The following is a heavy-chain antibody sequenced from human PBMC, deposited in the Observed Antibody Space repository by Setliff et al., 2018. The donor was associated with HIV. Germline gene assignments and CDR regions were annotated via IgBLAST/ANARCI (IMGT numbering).Heavy chain of an antibody. J-gene: IGHJ4*02. V-gene: IGHV1-69-2*01. CDR1: GYTFTDYY. Sequence: ASVKVSCKVSGYTFTDYYMHWVQQAPGKGLEWMGLVDPEDGETIYAEKFQGRVTITADTSIDTAYMELSSLRSEDTAVYYCATSSAGLCLDSWGQGTLVTVSS. CDR3: ATSSAGLCLDS. CDR2: VDPEDGET. D-gene: IGHD2-2*01.